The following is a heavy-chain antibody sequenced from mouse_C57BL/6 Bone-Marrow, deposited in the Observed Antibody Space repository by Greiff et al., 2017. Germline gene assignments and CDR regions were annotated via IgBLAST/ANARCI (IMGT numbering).Heavy chain of an antibody. D-gene: IGHD1-1*01. CDR2: INPNNGGT. CDR1: GYTFTDYN. V-gene: IGHV1-22*01. CDR3: ERPYGSSSFAY. J-gene: IGHJ3*01. Sequence: VQLQQSGPELVKPGASVKMSCKASGYTFTDYNMHWVKQSHGKSLEWIGYINPNNGGTSYNQKFKGKATLTVNRSSSTAYMELRSLTSEDSAVYYCERPYGSSSFAYWGQGTLVTVSA.